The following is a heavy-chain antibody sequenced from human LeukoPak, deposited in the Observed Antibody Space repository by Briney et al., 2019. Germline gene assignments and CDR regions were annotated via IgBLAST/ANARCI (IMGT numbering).Heavy chain of an antibody. V-gene: IGHV3-21*05. J-gene: IGHJ4*02. CDR2: ISTGTYI. CDR1: GFALSSYS. D-gene: IGHD4-23*01. Sequence: GGSLRLSCAASGFALSSYSMNWVRQAPGKGLEWISHISTGTYIAYTDSVKGRFTISRDNAKNSLYLQMNSLRAEDTAVYYCTREQDREAAATVVGDYWGQGTLVTVSS. CDR3: TREQDREAAATVVGDY.